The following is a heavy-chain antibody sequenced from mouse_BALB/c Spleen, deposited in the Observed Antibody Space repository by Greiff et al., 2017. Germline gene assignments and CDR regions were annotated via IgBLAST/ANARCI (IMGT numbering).Heavy chain of an antibody. D-gene: IGHD2-1*01. CDR1: GYTFTSYN. J-gene: IGHJ4*01. V-gene: IGHV1-12*01. CDR3: ARSGGKVRAMDY. CDR2: IYPGNGDT. Sequence: QVQLQQPGAELVKPGASVKMSCKASGYTFTSYNMHWVKQTPGQGLEWIGAIYPGNGDTSYNQKFKGKATLTADKSSSTAYMQLSSLTSEDSAVYYCARSGGKVRAMDYWGQGTSVTVSS.